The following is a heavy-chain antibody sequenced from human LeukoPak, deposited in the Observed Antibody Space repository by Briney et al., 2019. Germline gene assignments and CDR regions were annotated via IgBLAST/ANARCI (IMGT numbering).Heavy chain of an antibody. CDR2: IIPILGIA. J-gene: IGHJ4*02. V-gene: IGHV1-69*04. D-gene: IGHD2-15*01. Sequence: GSSVKVSCKASGGTFSSYAISWVRQAPGQGLEWMGRIIPILGIANYAQKFQGRVTITADKSTSTAYMELSSLRSEDTAVYYCATRYCSGGSCHGGFDYWGQGTLVTVSS. CDR3: ATRYCSGGSCHGGFDY. CDR1: GGTFSSYA.